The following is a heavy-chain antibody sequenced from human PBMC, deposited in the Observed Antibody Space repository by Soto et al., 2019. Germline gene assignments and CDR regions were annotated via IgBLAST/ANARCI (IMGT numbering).Heavy chain of an antibody. CDR3: ARAPPITMVRGVMSY. D-gene: IGHD3-10*01. Sequence: ASVKVSCKASGYTFTSYGISWVRQAPGQGLEWMGWISAYNGNTNYAQKLQGRVTMTTDTSTSTAYMELRSLRSDDTAVYYCARAPPITMVRGVMSYWGQGTLVTVSS. CDR2: ISAYNGNT. V-gene: IGHV1-18*01. J-gene: IGHJ4*02. CDR1: GYTFTSYG.